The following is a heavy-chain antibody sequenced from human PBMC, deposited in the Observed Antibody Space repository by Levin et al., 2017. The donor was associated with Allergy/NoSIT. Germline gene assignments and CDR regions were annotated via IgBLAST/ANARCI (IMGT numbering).Heavy chain of an antibody. Sequence: AGGSLRLSCAASGFTFSSYAMHWVRQAPGKGLEWVAVISYDGSNKYYADSVKGRFTISRDNSKNTLYLQMNSLRAEDTAVYYCARDLGVYYFDYWGQGTLVTVSS. J-gene: IGHJ4*02. CDR3: ARDLGVYYFDY. CDR1: GFTFSSYA. D-gene: IGHD3-16*01. CDR2: ISYDGSNK. V-gene: IGHV3-30-3*01.